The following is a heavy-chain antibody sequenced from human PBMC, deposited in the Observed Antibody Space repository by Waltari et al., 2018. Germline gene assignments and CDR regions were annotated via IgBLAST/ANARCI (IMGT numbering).Heavy chain of an antibody. CDR3: ARARGTNYFDY. CDR1: GFPSSSYD. CDR2: IVTAGDT. Sequence: EVQLVESGGGLVQPGGSLRLSCAASGFPSSSYDMPWARQATGKGLEWVSGIVTAGDTYYPGSVKGRFTISRENAKNSLYLQMNSLRAGDTAVYYCARARGTNYFDYWGQGILVAVSS. V-gene: IGHV3-13*01. J-gene: IGHJ4*02. D-gene: IGHD1-26*01.